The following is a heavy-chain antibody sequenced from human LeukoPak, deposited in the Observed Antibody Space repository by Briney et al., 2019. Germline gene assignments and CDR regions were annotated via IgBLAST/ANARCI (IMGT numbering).Heavy chain of an antibody. CDR1: GFTFSNFA. CDR2: IVGSSST. J-gene: IGHJ4*02. V-gene: IGHV3-21*01. CDR3: ARIGGGSSRDY. D-gene: IGHD3-10*01. Sequence: GGSLRLSCAASGFTFSNFAMTWVRQAPGKGLEWVSSIVGSSSTYYADSLKGRFTISRDNAKNSLYLQMNSLRAEDTAVYYCARIGGGSSRDYWGQGTLVTVSS.